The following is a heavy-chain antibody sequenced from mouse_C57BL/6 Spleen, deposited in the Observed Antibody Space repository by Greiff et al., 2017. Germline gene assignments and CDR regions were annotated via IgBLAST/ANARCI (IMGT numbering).Heavy chain of an antibody. CDR1: GYTFTEYT. D-gene: IGHD3-2*02. CDR2: FYPGSGSI. V-gene: IGHV1-62-2*01. CDR3: ARHEEGRQLRLPFAY. J-gene: IGHJ3*01. Sequence: LMESGAELVKPGASVKLSCKASGYTFTEYTIHWVKQRSGQGLEWIGWFYPGSGSIKYNEKFKDKATLTADKSSSTVYMELSRLTSEDSAVYFGARHEEGRQLRLPFAYWGQGTLVTVSA.